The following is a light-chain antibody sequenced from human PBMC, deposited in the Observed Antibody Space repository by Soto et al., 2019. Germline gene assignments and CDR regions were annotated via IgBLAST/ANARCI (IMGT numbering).Light chain of an antibody. J-gene: IGKJ4*01. CDR3: QRYYGSPLS. Sequence: DFVMTQSPDSLAVSLGERATINCKSSQSVLFGSNNYLAWYQQKSGQPPKLLINWASTRESGLPDRFSGSGSGTECTLTISSLQAEDVAVYYCQRYYGSPLSFGGGTKVEIK. CDR1: QSVLFGSNNY. V-gene: IGKV4-1*01. CDR2: WAS.